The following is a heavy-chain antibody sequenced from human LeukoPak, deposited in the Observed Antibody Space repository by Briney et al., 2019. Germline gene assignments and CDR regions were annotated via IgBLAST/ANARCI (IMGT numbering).Heavy chain of an antibody. CDR2: INPTGGGT. CDR3: ATSADRFVVPAASRGMDV. Sequence: ASVKVSCKASGYTFTSYFMHWVRQVPGQGLEWMGVINPTGGGTTYAQKFQGRVTMTEDTSTDTAYMELSSLRSEDTAVYYCATSADRFVVPAASRGMDVWGQGTTVTVSS. D-gene: IGHD2-2*01. J-gene: IGHJ6*02. CDR1: GYTFTSYF. V-gene: IGHV1-46*01.